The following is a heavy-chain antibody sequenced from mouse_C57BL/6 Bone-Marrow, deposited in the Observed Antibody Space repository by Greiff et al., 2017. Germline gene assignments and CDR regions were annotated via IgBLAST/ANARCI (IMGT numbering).Heavy chain of an antibody. CDR2: IDPSDSYT. D-gene: IGHD1-1*01. CDR3: ARCATVVATVDY. Sequence: QVQLKQPGAELVRPGTSVKLSCKASGYTFTSYWMHWVKQRPGQGLEWIGVIDPSDSYTNYNQKFKGKATLTVDTSSSTAYMQLSSLTSEDSAVYYCARCATVVATVDYWGQGTTLTVSS. V-gene: IGHV1-59*01. CDR1: GYTFTSYW. J-gene: IGHJ2*01.